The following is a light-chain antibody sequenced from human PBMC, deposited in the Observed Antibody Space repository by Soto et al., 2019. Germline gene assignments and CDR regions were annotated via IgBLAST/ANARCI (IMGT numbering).Light chain of an antibody. CDR2: KAS. J-gene: IGKJ1*01. Sequence: DIQMTQSPSTLSASVGDRVTITCRARQSISSWLAWYQQKPGKAPKLLIYKASSLESGVPSRFSGSGSGTEFTLTISRLQPDDFATYYCQQYNSYPCTFGQGTKVEIK. V-gene: IGKV1-5*03. CDR3: QQYNSYPCT. CDR1: QSISSW.